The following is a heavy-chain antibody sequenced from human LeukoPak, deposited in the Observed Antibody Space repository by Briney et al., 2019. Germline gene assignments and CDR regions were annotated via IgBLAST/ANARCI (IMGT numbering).Heavy chain of an antibody. CDR3: AREGNHGPYYFDY. D-gene: IGHD5-24*01. Sequence: SETLSLTCTVSGGSISSYYWSWIRQPPGKGLEWIGYIYYSGSTNYNPSLKSRVTISVDTSKNQFSLKLSSVTAVDTAVYYCAREGNHGPYYFDYWGQGTLVTVSS. J-gene: IGHJ4*02. CDR1: GGSISSYY. CDR2: IYYSGST. V-gene: IGHV4-59*01.